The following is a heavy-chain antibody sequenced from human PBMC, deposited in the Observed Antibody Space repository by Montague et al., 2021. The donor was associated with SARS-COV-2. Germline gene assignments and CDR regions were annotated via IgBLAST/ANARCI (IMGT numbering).Heavy chain of an antibody. Sequence: SLRLSCAASGFSFNANWMHWVRQAPGKGLVWVSGITGDGRNIEYADSVKGRFTISRDNAKGTLYLQMDSLRVEDTAMYFCTNALNVAGNLWGQGILVAVSS. D-gene: IGHD4-23*01. J-gene: IGHJ4*01. CDR3: TNALNVAGNL. CDR1: GFSFNANW. CDR2: ITGDGRNI. V-gene: IGHV3-74*03.